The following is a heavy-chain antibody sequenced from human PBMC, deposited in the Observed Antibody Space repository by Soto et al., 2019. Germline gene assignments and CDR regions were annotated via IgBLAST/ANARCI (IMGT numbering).Heavy chain of an antibody. CDR3: AKDLLPRFPAGPFDY. J-gene: IGHJ4*02. CDR2: ISGSGGST. D-gene: IGHD6-19*01. CDR1: GFTFSSYA. V-gene: IGHV3-23*01. Sequence: EVQLLESGGGLVQPGGSLRLSCAASGFTFSSYAMSWVRQAPGKGLEWVSAISGSGGSTYYADSVKGRFTISRDNSKNKLYLQMNSLRADDTAVYYCAKDLLPRFPAGPFDYWGQGTLVTVSS.